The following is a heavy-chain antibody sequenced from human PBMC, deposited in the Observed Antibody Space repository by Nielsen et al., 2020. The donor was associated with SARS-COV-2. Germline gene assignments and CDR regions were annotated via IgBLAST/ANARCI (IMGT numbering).Heavy chain of an antibody. J-gene: IGHJ6*03. CDR2: INTNTGHP. Sequence: WVRQAPGQGLEWMGWINTNTGHPTYAQGFTGRFVFSLDTSVSTAYLQISSLKAEDTAVYYCARGGVTMVRGGYYYYYMDVWGKGTTVTVSS. CDR3: ARGGVTMVRGGYYYYYMDV. D-gene: IGHD3-10*01. V-gene: IGHV7-4-1*02.